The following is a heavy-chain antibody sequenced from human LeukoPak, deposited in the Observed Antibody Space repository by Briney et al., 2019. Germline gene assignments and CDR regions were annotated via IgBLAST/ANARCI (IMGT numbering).Heavy chain of an antibody. J-gene: IGHJ5*02. CDR3: ATDQVATVGPFGA. CDR1: GITVSSRY. CDR2: IYSGGST. V-gene: IGHV3-66*01. Sequence: GGSLRLSCAASGITVSSRYMSWVRQAPGKGLEWVSVIYSGGSTYYADSVQGRFTISRDNSKNTLYLQMQSLRVEDTAMYYCATDQVATVGPFGAWGQGTLVTVSS. D-gene: IGHD5-12*01.